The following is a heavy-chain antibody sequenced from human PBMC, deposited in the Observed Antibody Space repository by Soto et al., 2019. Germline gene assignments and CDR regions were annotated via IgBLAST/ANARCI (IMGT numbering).Heavy chain of an antibody. CDR2: VYSSGTT. V-gene: IGHV4-4*07. Sequence: KTSETLSLTCIVSGGSINSYWWSWIRQPAGKGLEWIGRVYSSGTTDYNPSLNSRATLSVETSKNQFSLKLSSVTAADTAVYYCARDIGSYAYGEGYWGQGIQVTVSS. D-gene: IGHD3-10*01. J-gene: IGHJ4*02. CDR3: ARDIGSYAYGEGY. CDR1: GGSINSYW.